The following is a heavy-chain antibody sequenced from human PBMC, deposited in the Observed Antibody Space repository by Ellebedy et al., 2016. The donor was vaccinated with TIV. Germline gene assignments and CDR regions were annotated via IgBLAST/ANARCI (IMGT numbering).Heavy chain of an antibody. V-gene: IGHV4-34*01. D-gene: IGHD3-9*01. Sequence: MPGGSLRLSCAVYGGSFSGYYWSWIRQPPGKGLEWIGEINHSGSTNYNPSLKSRVTISVDTSKNQFSLKLSSATAADTAVYYCARAPGRALTAYYKRDYGMDVWGQGTTVIVSS. J-gene: IGHJ6*02. CDR1: GGSFSGYY. CDR2: INHSGST. CDR3: ARAPGRALTAYYKRDYGMDV.